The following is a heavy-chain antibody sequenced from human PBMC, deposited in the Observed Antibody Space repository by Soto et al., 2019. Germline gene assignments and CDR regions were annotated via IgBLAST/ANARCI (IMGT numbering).Heavy chain of an antibody. V-gene: IGHV3-48*01. D-gene: IGHD2-2*01. Sequence: EVQLVESGGGLVQPGGSLRLSCAASGFTFSSYSMNWVRQAPGKGLEWVSYISSSSSTIYYADSVKGRFTISRDNAKNXLXXQMNSLRAEDTAVYYCATLSGDIVVVPAAYSGFTGWGQGTLVTVSS. CDR3: ATLSGDIVVVPAAYSGFTG. CDR1: GFTFSSYS. J-gene: IGHJ4*02. CDR2: ISSSSSTI.